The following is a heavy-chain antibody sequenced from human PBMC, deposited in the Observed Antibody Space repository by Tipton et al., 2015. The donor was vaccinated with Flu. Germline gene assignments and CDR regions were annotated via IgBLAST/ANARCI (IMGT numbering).Heavy chain of an antibody. J-gene: IGHJ6*02. CDR1: GFAFNSHD. CDR2: IGVGGDT. CDR3: ARGPSRGLQFWPPRDYDMDV. V-gene: IGHV3-13*01. Sequence: SLRLSCAASGFAFNSHDMHWVRQTAGKGLEWVSFIGVGGDTYYAASVKGRFTISRGNSKNSLSLQMVSLTDADTAVYYCARGPSRGLQFWPPRDYDMDVWGQGTTVTVSS. D-gene: IGHD5-24*01.